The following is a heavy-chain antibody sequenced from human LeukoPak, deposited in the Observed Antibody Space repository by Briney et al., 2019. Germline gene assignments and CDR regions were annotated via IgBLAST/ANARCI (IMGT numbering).Heavy chain of an antibody. Sequence: PGGSLRLSCAASGFTFSSYGMHWVRQAPGKGLEWVAVISYDGSNKYYADSVKGRFTISRDNSKNTLYLQMNSLRAEDTAVYYCAKARTYSSSSDAYDYWGQGTLVTVSS. D-gene: IGHD6-13*01. CDR3: AKARTYSSSSDAYDY. CDR2: ISYDGSNK. J-gene: IGHJ4*02. CDR1: GFTFSSYG. V-gene: IGHV3-30*18.